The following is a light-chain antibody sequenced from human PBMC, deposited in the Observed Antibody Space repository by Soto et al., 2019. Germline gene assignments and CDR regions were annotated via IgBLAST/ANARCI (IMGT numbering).Light chain of an antibody. CDR1: SSNIGADYD. J-gene: IGLJ2*01. Sequence: QSVLTQPPSVSGAPGQRVTISCTGSSSNIGADYDVNWYQHLPGTAPKLLIYLNSNRPSGVPDRFSGSKSGTSASLAITGLQAEDEADYYCQSYDTSLSPLVVLGGGTKLTVL. CDR2: LNS. CDR3: QSYDTSLSPLVV. V-gene: IGLV1-40*01.